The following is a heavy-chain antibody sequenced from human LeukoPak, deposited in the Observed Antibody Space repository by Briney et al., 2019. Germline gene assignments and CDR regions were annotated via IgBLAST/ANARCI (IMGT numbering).Heavy chain of an antibody. CDR1: GGSISSYY. D-gene: IGHD2-2*01. CDR2: IYYSGST. V-gene: IGHV4-59*12. Sequence: PSETLSLTCTVSGGSISSYYWSWIRQPPGKGLEWIGYIYYSGSTNYNPSLKSRVTISVDTSKNQFSLKLSSVTAADTAVYYCARAAANCSSTSCEKPFFDYWGQGTLVTVSS. J-gene: IGHJ4*02. CDR3: ARAAANCSSTSCEKPFFDY.